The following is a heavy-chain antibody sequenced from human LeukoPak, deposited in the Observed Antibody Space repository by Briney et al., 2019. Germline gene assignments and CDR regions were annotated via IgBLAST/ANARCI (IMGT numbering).Heavy chain of an antibody. CDR2: IKQDGSEK. Sequence: PGGSLRLSCAASGFTFSNYWMSWVRQAPGTGLEWVANIKQDGSEKYYVDSVKGRFTISRDNTKNSLYLQMNRLRAEDTAVYYCAITGGGNYRDYFDYWGQGTLVTVSS. CDR3: AITGGGNYRDYFDY. V-gene: IGHV3-7*01. CDR1: GFTFSNYW. J-gene: IGHJ4*02. D-gene: IGHD1-26*01.